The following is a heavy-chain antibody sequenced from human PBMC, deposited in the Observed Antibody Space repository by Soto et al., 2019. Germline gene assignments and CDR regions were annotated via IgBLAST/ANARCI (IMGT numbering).Heavy chain of an antibody. D-gene: IGHD5-18*01. CDR3: ARSFLTAMETDY. V-gene: IGHV4-31*03. Sequence: PSETLSLTCTVSGGSISSGGYYWSWIRQHPGKGLEWIGYIYYSGSTYYNPSLKSRVTISVDTSKNQFSLKLSSVTAADTAVYYCARSFLTAMETDYWGQGTLVTVSS. J-gene: IGHJ4*02. CDR1: GGSISSGGYY. CDR2: IYYSGST.